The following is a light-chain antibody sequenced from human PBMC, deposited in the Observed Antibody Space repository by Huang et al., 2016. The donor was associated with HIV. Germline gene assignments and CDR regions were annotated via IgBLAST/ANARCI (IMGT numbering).Light chain of an antibody. CDR2: GAS. V-gene: IGKV3-15*01. J-gene: IGKJ2*01. Sequence: EIVMTQSPATLSVSPGERATRSCRASPSVSSNLAWYQQKPGQAPRLLIYGASTRATGIPARFSGSGSGTEFTLTISSLQSEDFAVYYCQQYNNWPPYTFGQGTKLEIK. CDR1: PSVSSN. CDR3: QQYNNWPPYT.